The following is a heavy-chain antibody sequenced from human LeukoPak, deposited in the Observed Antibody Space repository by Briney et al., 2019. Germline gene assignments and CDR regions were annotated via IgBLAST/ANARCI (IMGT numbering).Heavy chain of an antibody. D-gene: IGHD6-13*01. CDR1: GFTLSSYA. CDR2: ISYDGSNK. J-gene: IGHJ4*02. V-gene: IGHV3-30-3*01. CDR3: AKDSYSKGDF. Sequence: PSGGSLRLSCAASGFTLSSYAMHWVRQAPGKGLEWVAVISYDGSNKYYADSVKGRFTISRDNAKNSLYLQMNSLRAEDTAVYYCAKDSYSKGDFWGQGVLVTVSS.